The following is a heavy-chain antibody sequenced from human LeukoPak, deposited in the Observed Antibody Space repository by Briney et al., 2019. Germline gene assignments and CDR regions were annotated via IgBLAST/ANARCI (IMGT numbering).Heavy chain of an antibody. Sequence: SETLSLTCTVSGGSISSYYWSWVRQPPGKGLEWIGYFYYSGNTNYNPSLKSRVTISGDTSKNQLSLTLTSVTAADTAVYYCARANSGWSFDYWGQGTLVTVSS. CDR3: ARANSGWSFDY. J-gene: IGHJ4*02. V-gene: IGHV4-59*01. CDR2: FYYSGNT. CDR1: GGSISSYY. D-gene: IGHD6-19*01.